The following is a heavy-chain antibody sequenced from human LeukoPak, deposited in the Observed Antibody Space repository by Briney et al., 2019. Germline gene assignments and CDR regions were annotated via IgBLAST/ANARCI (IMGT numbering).Heavy chain of an antibody. J-gene: IGHJ5*02. V-gene: IGHV4-31*03. Sequence: SQTLSLTCTVSGGSISSGGYYWSWIRQHPGKGLEWIGYIYYSGSTYYNPSLKSRVTISVDTSKNQFSLKLSSVTAADTAVYYCARAGYCSSTSCPNWFDPWGQGTLVTVSS. CDR2: IYYSGST. D-gene: IGHD2-2*01. CDR1: GGSISSGGYY. CDR3: ARAGYCSSTSCPNWFDP.